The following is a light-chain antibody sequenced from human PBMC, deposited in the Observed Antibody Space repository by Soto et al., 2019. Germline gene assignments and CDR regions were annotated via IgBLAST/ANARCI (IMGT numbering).Light chain of an antibody. Sequence: DIQMTQSPSTLSASVGDRVTITCRAGQSIGSRLAWYQQKPGKAPKVLIYDASSLESVVPSRFSGSGSGKEFTLTISSLQPDDFATYCCQQYYSYKSFGQGTKVEIK. CDR2: DAS. V-gene: IGKV1-5*01. J-gene: IGKJ1*01. CDR1: QSIGSR. CDR3: QQYYSYKS.